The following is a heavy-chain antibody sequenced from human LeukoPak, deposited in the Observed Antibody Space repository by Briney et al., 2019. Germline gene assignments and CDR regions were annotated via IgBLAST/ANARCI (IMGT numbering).Heavy chain of an antibody. D-gene: IGHD2-21*02. Sequence: GGSLRLSCAASGFTFSSYSMNWVRQAPGKGLEWVSSISSHSSYIYYADSVKGRSTISRDNSKNTLYLQMNSLRAEDTAVYYCAKEAGCGGDPRQACYYYMDVWGKGTTVTVSS. CDR3: AKEAGCGGDPRQACYYYMDV. V-gene: IGHV3-21*04. J-gene: IGHJ6*03. CDR2: ISSHSSYI. CDR1: GFTFSSYS.